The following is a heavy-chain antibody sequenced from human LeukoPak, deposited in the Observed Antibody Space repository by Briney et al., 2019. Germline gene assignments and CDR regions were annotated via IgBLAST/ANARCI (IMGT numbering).Heavy chain of an antibody. V-gene: IGHV1-2*02. CDR1: GYTFTGYY. J-gene: IGHJ5*02. D-gene: IGHD3-22*01. CDR3: ARVDYDSSGYYVNWFDP. CDR2: INPNSGGT. Sequence: ASVKVSCKASGYTFTGYYMHWVRQAPGQGLEWMGWINPNSGGTNYAQKFQGRVTMTRDTSISTAYMELSRPRSDDTAVYYCARVDYDSSGYYVNWFDPWGQGTLVTVSS.